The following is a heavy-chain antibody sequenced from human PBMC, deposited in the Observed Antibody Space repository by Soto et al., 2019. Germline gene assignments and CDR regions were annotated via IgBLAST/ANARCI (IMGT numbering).Heavy chain of an antibody. CDR3: ARALQLGMSAFDI. V-gene: IGHV3-48*02. J-gene: IGHJ3*02. CDR1: GFTFSSYS. CDR2: ISSSSSTI. D-gene: IGHD7-27*01. Sequence: GGSLRLSCAASGFTFSSYSMNWVRQAPGKGLEWVSYISSSSSTINYEASVKGRFTISRDNAKNSLYLQMNSLRDEDKAVYYSARALQLGMSAFDIWGQGTMVTVSS.